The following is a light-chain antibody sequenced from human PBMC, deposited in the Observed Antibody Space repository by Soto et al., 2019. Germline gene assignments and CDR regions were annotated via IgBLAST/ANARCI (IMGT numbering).Light chain of an antibody. V-gene: IGKV3-11*01. CDR3: QQRSTWPT. CDR1: ESVDFH. Sequence: VFTHSPATLSLSPLEISTLSCMASESVDFHLAWYQQKPGQAPRLLIYDASVRATGTPARFSGSGSGTEFTLTISSLEPEDFALYYCQQRSTWPTFGQGTRLEIK. J-gene: IGKJ5*01. CDR2: DAS.